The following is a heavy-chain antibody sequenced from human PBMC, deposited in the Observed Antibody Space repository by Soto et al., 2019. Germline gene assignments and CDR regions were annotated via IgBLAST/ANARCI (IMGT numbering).Heavy chain of an antibody. D-gene: IGHD5-12*01. CDR3: SKSPKQRQRFVVATNWYYDL. J-gene: IGHJ2*01. CDR2: ISGSGDST. V-gene: IGHV3-23*01. Sequence: EVQLLESGGGLVQPGGSLRLSCAASGFTFSSYAMSWVRQAPGKGLEWVSGISGSGDSTYYADSVKGRFTVSRDNSDNTVYLQMNSLQADDTSVSYCSKSPKQRQRFVVATNWYYDLWGRGTLVTVAS. CDR1: GFTFSSYA.